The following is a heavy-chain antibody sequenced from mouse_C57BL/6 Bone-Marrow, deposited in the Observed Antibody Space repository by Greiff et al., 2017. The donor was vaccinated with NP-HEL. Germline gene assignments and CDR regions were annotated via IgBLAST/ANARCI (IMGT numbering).Heavy chain of an antibody. CDR3: ASNWDLAY. Sequence: VQLKQSGAELVRPGSSVKMSCKTSGYTFTSYGINWVKQRPGQGLEWIGYIYIGNGYTKYNEKFKGKATLTSDTSSSTAYMQLSSLTSEDSAIYFCASNWDLAYWGQGTLVTVSA. CDR2: IYIGNGYT. J-gene: IGHJ3*01. D-gene: IGHD4-1*01. V-gene: IGHV1-58*01. CDR1: GYTFTSYG.